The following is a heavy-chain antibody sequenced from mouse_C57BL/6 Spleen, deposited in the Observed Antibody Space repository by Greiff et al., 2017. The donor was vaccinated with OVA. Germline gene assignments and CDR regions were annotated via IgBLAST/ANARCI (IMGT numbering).Heavy chain of an antibody. D-gene: IGHD5-5*01. Sequence: VQLQQPGAELVRPGSSVKLSCKASGYTFTSYWMDWVKQRPGQGLEWIGNIYPSDSETHYNQKFKDKATLTVDKSSSTAYMQLSSLTSEDSAVYYCARGDYPHVWGTGTTVTVSS. CDR3: ARGDYPHV. CDR1: GYTFTSYW. V-gene: IGHV1-61*01. J-gene: IGHJ1*03. CDR2: IYPSDSET.